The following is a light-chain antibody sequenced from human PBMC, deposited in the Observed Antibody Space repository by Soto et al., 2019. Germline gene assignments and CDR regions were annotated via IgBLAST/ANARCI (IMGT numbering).Light chain of an antibody. Sequence: IVVTLSLVTVSLYQGERATLSCRASQSVDNYLDWYQQKPCQAPRLLIYESSNRATGIPARFSGSGSGTDFTLTISRLEPEDFAVYYCQQYGSSPNTFGQGTRLE. J-gene: IGKJ5*01. CDR2: ESS. V-gene: IGKV3-20*01. CDR3: QQYGSSPNT. CDR1: QSVDNY.